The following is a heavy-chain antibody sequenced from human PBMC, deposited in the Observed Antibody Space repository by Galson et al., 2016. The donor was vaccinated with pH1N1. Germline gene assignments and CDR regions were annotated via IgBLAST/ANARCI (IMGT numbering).Heavy chain of an antibody. CDR2: IYPGASDT. V-gene: IGHV5-51*03. Sequence: AEVKKPGESLKISCKGSGYSFTSYWIGWVRQMPGKGLEWMGIIYPGASDTRYSPSFQGQVTISADQSTSTAYLQWSSLKASDTAIYYCARYAVTYFYESSGYPDWYFDLWGRGTRVTVSS. CDR1: GYSFTSYW. D-gene: IGHD3-22*01. J-gene: IGHJ2*01. CDR3: ARYAVTYFYESSGYPDWYFDL.